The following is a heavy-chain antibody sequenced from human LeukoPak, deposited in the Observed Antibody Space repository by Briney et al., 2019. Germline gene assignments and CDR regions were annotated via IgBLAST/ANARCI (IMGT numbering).Heavy chain of an antibody. CDR3: AKGGLYYYDPPGSD. D-gene: IGHD3-22*01. CDR1: GFTFSSYS. Sequence: GGSLRLSCAASGFTFSSYSMNWVRQAPGKGLEWASSISSSSSYIYYADSVKGRFTISRDNSKNTLYLQMNSLRAEDTAVYYCAKGGLYYYDPPGSDWGQGTLVTVSS. J-gene: IGHJ4*02. CDR2: ISSSSSYI. V-gene: IGHV3-21*04.